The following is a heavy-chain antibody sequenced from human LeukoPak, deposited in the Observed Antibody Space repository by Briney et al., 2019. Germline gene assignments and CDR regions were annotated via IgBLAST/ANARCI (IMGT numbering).Heavy chain of an antibody. V-gene: IGHV3-21*01. CDR2: ISSSSSYI. Sequence: PGGSLRLSCAASGFTFSSYSMNWFRQAPGKGLEWVSSISSSSSYIYYADSVKGRFTISRDNAKNSLYLQMNSLRAEDTAVYYCASSGELLAYFDYWGQGTLVTVSS. CDR1: GFTFSSYS. CDR3: ASSGELLAYFDY. J-gene: IGHJ4*02. D-gene: IGHD1-26*01.